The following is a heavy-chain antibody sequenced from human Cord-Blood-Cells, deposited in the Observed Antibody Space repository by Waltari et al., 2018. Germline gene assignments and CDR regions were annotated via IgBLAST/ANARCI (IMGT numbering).Heavy chain of an antibody. Sequence: EVQLVESGGGLVQPGGSLRLSCAASGFTLSRSSINSFRQAQGKGLEWVSYISSSSSTIYYADSVKGRFTISRDNAKNSLYLQMNSLRDEDTAVYYCARVTAVADWFDPWGQGTLVTVSS. CDR2: ISSSSSTI. CDR1: GFTLSRSS. J-gene: IGHJ5*02. D-gene: IGHD6-19*01. CDR3: ARVTAVADWFDP. V-gene: IGHV3-48*02.